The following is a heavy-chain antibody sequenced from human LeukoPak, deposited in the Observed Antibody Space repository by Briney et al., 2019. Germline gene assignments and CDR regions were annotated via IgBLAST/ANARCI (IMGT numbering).Heavy chain of an antibody. CDR3: AREYSASRAAFDY. CDR1: GGSISGYY. D-gene: IGHD1-26*01. J-gene: IGHJ4*02. Sequence: PSETLSLTCTVSGGSISGYYWSWVRQPAGKGLEWIGRVSSSGSTNFNPSLKNRVTMSVDTSNNHFSLKLASVTAADTAVYYCAREYSASRAAFDYWGQGTLVTVSS. V-gene: IGHV4-4*07. CDR2: VSSSGST.